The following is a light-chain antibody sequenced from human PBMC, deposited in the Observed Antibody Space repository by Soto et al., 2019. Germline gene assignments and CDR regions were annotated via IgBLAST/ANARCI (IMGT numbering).Light chain of an antibody. CDR1: QSVRSK. CDR2: GAS. CDR3: QLYSTSLFT. J-gene: IGKJ5*01. Sequence: EIVMTQSPATLSVSPGETATLSFRASQSVRSKLAWYQQKPGQAPRLLIYGASSRATGIPDRFSGSGYGTDFTLTISRPEPEDFAVYYCQLYSTSLFTFAQGTRLEIK. V-gene: IGKV3D-15*01.